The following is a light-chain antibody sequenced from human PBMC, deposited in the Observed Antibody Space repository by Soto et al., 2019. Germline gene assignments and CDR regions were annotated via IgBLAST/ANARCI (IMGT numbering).Light chain of an antibody. J-gene: IGKJ1*01. CDR2: GAS. CDR1: QSVSSN. CDR3: QQYNHWPWT. Sequence: EIVMTQSPATLSVSPGERATLSCRASQSVSSNLAWYQQKPGQAPRLLIYGASTRATGIPARFSGSGSGTEFTLTISSMQSHDFAVCYCQQYNHWPWTFGQGTKVEIK. V-gene: IGKV3-15*01.